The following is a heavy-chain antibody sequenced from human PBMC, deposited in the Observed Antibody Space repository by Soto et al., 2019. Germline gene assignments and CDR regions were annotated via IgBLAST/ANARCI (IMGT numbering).Heavy chain of an antibody. CDR2: IGGSGRTT. J-gene: IGHJ4*02. V-gene: IGHV3-23*01. CDR1: GFTFSSSW. D-gene: IGHD3-22*01. Sequence: GGSLRLSCVVSGFTFSSSWMHWVRQGPGKGLGWVSGIGGSGRTTYYADSVKGRFTISRDNSNNTLFLQMNSLRAEDTAVYYCAKSRYSDSSGDFYDYWGQGTLVTVSS. CDR3: AKSRYSDSSGDFYDY.